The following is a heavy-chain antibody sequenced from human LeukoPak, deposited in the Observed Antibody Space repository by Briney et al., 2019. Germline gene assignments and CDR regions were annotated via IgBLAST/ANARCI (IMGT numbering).Heavy chain of an antibody. V-gene: IGHV4-59*12. CDR1: GGSISSYY. CDR2: IYYSGST. J-gene: IGHJ5*02. Sequence: ESSETLSLTCTVSGGSISSYYWSWIRQPPGKGLEWIWYIYYSGSTNYNPSLKSRVTISVDTSKNQFSLKLSSVTAADTAVYYCARGGQWELLRVDPWGQGTLVTVSS. CDR3: ARGGQWELLRVDP. D-gene: IGHD1-26*01.